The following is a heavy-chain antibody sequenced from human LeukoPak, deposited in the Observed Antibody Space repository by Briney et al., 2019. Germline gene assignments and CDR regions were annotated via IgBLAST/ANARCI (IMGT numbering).Heavy chain of an antibody. J-gene: IGHJ5*02. CDR2: IYTSGST. CDR1: GGSISSYY. CDR3: AREVEATGYSSGWLEGVWFDP. Sequence: PSETLSLTYTVSGGSISSYYWSWIRQPAGKGLEWIGRIYTSGSTNYNPSLKSRVTMSVDTSKNQFSLKLSSVTAADTAVYYCAREVEATGYSSGWLEGVWFDPWGQGTLVTVSS. V-gene: IGHV4-4*07. D-gene: IGHD6-19*01.